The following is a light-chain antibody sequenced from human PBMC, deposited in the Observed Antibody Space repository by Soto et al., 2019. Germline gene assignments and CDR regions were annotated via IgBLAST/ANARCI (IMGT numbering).Light chain of an antibody. CDR2: EVI. CDR3: YSYTSSSTYV. V-gene: IGLV2-18*02. J-gene: IGLJ1*01. CDR1: SSDVGSYNR. Sequence: QSALTQPPSGSGSPGQSVPIPCTGTSSDVGSYNRVSWYKQPPGAAPKLVIYEVIHRPSGVPDRFSGSKSGNTASLTISGLQAEDEADFYCYSYTSSSTYVFGTGTKVTVL.